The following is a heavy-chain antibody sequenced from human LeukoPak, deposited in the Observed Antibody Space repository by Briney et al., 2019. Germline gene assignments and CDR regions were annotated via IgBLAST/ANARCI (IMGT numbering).Heavy chain of an antibody. CDR3: ARELTVDTAQGLGAVGAFDI. CDR2: ISYDVSNK. V-gene: IGHV3-30*03. J-gene: IGHJ3*02. CDR1: GFTFSNYG. Sequence: GGSLRLSCAASGFTFSNYGMHWVRQVPGKGLEWVAVISYDVSNKYYADSVKGRFTISRDNSKNTLYLQMNSLRAEDTAVYYCARELTVDTAQGLGAVGAFDIWGQGTMVTVSS. D-gene: IGHD5-18*01.